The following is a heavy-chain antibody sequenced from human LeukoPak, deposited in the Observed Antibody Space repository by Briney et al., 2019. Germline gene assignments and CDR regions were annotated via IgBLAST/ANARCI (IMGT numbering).Heavy chain of an antibody. V-gene: IGHV1-69*04. CDR3: AGGTNIVHYYFDY. Sequence: ASVKVSCKASGGTFSSYAISWVRQAPGQGLEWMGRIIPILGIANYAQKFQGRVTITADKSTSTAYMELSSLRSEDTAVYYCAGGTNIVHYYFDYWGQGTLVTVSS. CDR2: IIPILGIA. CDR1: GGTFSSYA. D-gene: IGHD5-12*01. J-gene: IGHJ4*02.